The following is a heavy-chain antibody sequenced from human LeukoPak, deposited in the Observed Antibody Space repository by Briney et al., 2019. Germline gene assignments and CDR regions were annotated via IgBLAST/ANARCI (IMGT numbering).Heavy chain of an antibody. CDR1: GFTFSSYG. J-gene: IGHJ4*02. Sequence: PGRSLRLSCAASGFTFSSYGMHWVRQAPGKGLEWVAVISYDGSNKYYADSVKGRFTISRDNSKNTLYLQMNGLRAEDTAVYYCAKDVGGSYFDYWGQGTLVTVSS. CDR2: ISYDGSNK. V-gene: IGHV3-30*18. CDR3: AKDVGGSYFDY. D-gene: IGHD1-26*01.